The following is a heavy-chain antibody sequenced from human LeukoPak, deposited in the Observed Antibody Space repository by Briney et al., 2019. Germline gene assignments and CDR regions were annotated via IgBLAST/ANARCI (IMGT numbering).Heavy chain of an antibody. CDR1: GGSISSGGYS. V-gene: IGHV4-30-2*01. CDR2: IYQSGST. J-gene: IGHJ2*01. CDR3: ARDTTYNSYWYFDL. Sequence: SETLSLTCGVSGGSISSGGYSWSWIRQPPGKGLEWIGYIYQSGSTYYNPSLKSRVTMSVDRSENQFSLRLTSVTAADTAVYYCARDTTYNSYWYFDLWGRGTLVTVSS. D-gene: IGHD5-24*01.